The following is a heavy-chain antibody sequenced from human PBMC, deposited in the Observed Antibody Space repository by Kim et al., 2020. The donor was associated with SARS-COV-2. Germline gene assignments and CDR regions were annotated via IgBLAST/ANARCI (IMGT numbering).Heavy chain of an antibody. CDR3: ARAGGSSWYRTISEPRTLDY. J-gene: IGHJ4*02. D-gene: IGHD6-13*01. Sequence: SVKVSCKASGGTFSSYTISWVRQAPGQGLEWMGRIIPILGIANYAQKFQGRVTITADKSTSTAYMELSSLRSEDTAVYYCARAGGSSWYRTISEPRTLDYWGQGTLVTVSS. V-gene: IGHV1-69*02. CDR1: GGTFSSYT. CDR2: IIPILGIA.